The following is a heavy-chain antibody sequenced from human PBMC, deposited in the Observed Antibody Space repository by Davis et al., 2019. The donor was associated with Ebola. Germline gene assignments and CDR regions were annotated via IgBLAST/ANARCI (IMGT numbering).Heavy chain of an antibody. CDR3: ARGGTTVTSGYYYYMDV. CDR1: GGSISSYY. J-gene: IGHJ6*03. D-gene: IGHD4-11*01. CDR2: IYYSGST. V-gene: IGHV4-59*08. Sequence: PSETLSLTCTVSGGSISSYYWSWIRQPPGKGLEWIGYIYYSGSTNYNPSLKSRVTISVDTSKNQFSLKLSSVTAADTAVYYCARGGTTVTSGYYYYMDVWGKGTTVTVSS.